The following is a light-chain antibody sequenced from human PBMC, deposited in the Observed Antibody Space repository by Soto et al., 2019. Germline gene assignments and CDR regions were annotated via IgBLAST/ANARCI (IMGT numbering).Light chain of an antibody. CDR3: SSYTTTSTLL. CDR2: EVR. V-gene: IGLV2-14*01. J-gene: IGLJ3*02. Sequence: QSALTQPASVSGSLGQSITISCTGSNRDIGAYNLVSWYQQYPDTAPKLIIYEVRNRPSGVSYRFTGSRSGNTASLTISALQADDESTFYCSSYTTTSTLLFGGRTQLTVL. CDR1: NRDIGAYNL.